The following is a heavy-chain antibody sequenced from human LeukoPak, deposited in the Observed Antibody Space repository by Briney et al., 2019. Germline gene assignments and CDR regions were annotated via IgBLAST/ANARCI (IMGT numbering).Heavy chain of an antibody. D-gene: IGHD5-24*01. CDR3: ARIRDGYNDAYDI. CDR2: VNPDGGNT. Sequence: APVKVSCKASGYTFTNSYIHWVRQAPGQVLEWMGLVNPDGGNTNYAQNFQGRVTLTRDTSTSTVYMELSSLRSEDTAIYYCARIRDGYNDAYDIWGQGTVVTVSS. CDR1: GYTFTNSY. J-gene: IGHJ3*02. V-gene: IGHV1-46*01.